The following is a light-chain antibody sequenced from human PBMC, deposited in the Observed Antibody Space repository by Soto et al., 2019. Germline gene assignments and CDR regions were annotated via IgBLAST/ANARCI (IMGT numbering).Light chain of an antibody. CDR1: QGVSRY. J-gene: IGKJ5*01. Sequence: IQLTQSPSSLSASVGDSFTTTCRASQGVSRYLSWYQQKPGRAPILLISAASTLQSGVPARFSGSGSGTDFTLTISSLEPEDFAVYYCQHRYNWLIAFGQGTRLEIK. V-gene: IGKV1-9*01. CDR2: AAS. CDR3: QHRYNWLIA.